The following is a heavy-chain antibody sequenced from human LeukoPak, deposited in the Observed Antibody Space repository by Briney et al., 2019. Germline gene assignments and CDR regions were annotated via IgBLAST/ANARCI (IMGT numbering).Heavy chain of an antibody. Sequence: PGGSLRLSCAASGFTFSKAWMSWVRQAPGKGLEWVSRIKSKIDGGTTDYAAPVKGRFTISRDDSKNTLDLHINSLKTEDTAVYYCTTVGSVVVNDYWGQGTLVTVSS. CDR2: IKSKIDGGTT. V-gene: IGHV3-15*01. CDR3: TTVGSVVVNDY. CDR1: GFTFSKAW. J-gene: IGHJ4*02. D-gene: IGHD3-22*01.